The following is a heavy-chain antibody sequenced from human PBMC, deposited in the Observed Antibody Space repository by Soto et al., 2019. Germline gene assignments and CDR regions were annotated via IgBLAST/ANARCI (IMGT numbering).Heavy chain of an antibody. D-gene: IGHD3-9*01. CDR1: GFTFSDYY. J-gene: IGHJ4*02. V-gene: IGHV3-11*01. CDR2: ISNSGNGHYI. CDR3: ARFILTGYYSTDY. Sequence: GGSLRLSCAASGFTFSDYYMSWIRQAPGKGLEWVSYISNSGNGHYIYYADSVKGRFTISRDNAKNSLYLQMNSLRAEDTAVYYFARFILTGYYSTDYSGQGTLVTVSS.